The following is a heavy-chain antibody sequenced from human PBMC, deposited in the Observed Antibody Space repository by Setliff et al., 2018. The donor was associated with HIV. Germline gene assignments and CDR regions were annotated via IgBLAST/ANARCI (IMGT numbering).Heavy chain of an antibody. Sequence: PGGSLRLSCAASGFTFSNYEMSWVRQAPGKGPEWVSYITGSGDTIYYADSVKGRSTMSRDNAKDSVYLQMNTLRVEDTAVYYCAREATPRHSSGWVYFDYWGQGMMVTVSS. CDR1: GFTFSNYE. CDR3: AREATPRHSSGWVYFDY. J-gene: IGHJ4*02. V-gene: IGHV3-48*03. D-gene: IGHD6-19*01. CDR2: ITGSGDTI.